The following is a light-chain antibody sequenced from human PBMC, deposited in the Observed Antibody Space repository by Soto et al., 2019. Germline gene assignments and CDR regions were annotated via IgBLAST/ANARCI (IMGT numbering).Light chain of an antibody. Sequence: DIQMTQSPSTLSASVGDRVTISCRAIQTISSWLAWYQQKPGKAPNLLIYKASSLESGVPSRFSGSGSGTEFTLTISSLQPDDFATYYCQHYNSYSEAFGQGTKVDIK. J-gene: IGKJ1*01. V-gene: IGKV1-5*03. CDR1: QTISSW. CDR3: QHYNSYSEA. CDR2: KAS.